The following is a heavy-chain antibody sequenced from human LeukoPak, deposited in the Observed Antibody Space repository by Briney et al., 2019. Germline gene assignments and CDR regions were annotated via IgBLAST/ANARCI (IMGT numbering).Heavy chain of an antibody. CDR2: IIPIFGTA. V-gene: IGHV1-69*01. J-gene: IGHJ6*03. CDR3: ASDTVVVPAAIMGYYYYYMDV. D-gene: IGHD2-2*02. CDR1: GGTFSSYA. Sequence: ASVKASCKASGGTFSSYAISWVRQAPGQGLEWMGGIIPIFGTANYAQKFQGRVTITADESTSIAYMELSSLRSEDTAVYYCASDTVVVPAAIMGYYYYYMDVWGKGTTVTVSS.